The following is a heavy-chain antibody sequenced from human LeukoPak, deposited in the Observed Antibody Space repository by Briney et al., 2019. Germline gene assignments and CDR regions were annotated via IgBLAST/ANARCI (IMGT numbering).Heavy chain of an antibody. CDR1: GGSFSGYY. CDR2: INHSGST. Sequence: SETLSLTCAVYGGSFSGYYWSWIRQPPGKGLEWIGEINHSGSTNYNPSLKSRVTMSVDTSKNQFSLKLSSVTAADTAVYYCARVDHRYYYGSGSYYYFDYWGQGTLVTVSS. V-gene: IGHV4-34*01. D-gene: IGHD3-10*01. CDR3: ARVDHRYYYGSGSYYYFDY. J-gene: IGHJ4*02.